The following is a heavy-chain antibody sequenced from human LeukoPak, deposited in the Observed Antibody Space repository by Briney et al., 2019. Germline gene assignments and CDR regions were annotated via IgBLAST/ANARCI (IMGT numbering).Heavy chain of an antibody. V-gene: IGHV1-18*01. Sequence: GASVKLSCKASGYTFTNYGITWVRQAPGQGLEWMGCISTYSGNTNYAQNLKGRFTMTRDTSKTTVYMELRSLRSEDTAVYYCGNGGGTTGLDSWGQVALVTVA. CDR1: GYTFTNYG. J-gene: IGHJ5*01. D-gene: IGHD1-7*01. CDR2: ISTYSGNT. CDR3: GNGGGTTGLDS.